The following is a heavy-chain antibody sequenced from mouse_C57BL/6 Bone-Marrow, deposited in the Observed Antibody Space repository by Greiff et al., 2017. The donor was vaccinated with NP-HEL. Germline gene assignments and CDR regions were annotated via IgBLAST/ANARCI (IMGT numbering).Heavy chain of an antibody. Sequence: QVQLKESGPELVKPGASVKISCKASGYAFSSSWMNWVKQRPGKGLEWIGRIYPGDGDTNYNGKFKGKATLTADKSSSTAYMQLSSLTSEDSAVYFCASPIYYDYVGFAYWGQGTLVTVSA. D-gene: IGHD2-4*01. V-gene: IGHV1-82*01. J-gene: IGHJ3*01. CDR2: IYPGDGDT. CDR1: GYAFSSSW. CDR3: ASPIYYDYVGFAY.